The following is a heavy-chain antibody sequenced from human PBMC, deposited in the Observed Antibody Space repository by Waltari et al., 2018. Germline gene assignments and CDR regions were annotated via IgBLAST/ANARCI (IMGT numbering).Heavy chain of an antibody. CDR1: GYSISSGYY. Sequence: QVQLQESGPGLVKPSETLSLTCAVSGYSISSGYYWGWIRQPPGKGLEWIGSIYHSGSTYYNPSLKSRVTISVDTSKNQFSLKLSSVTAADTAVYYCARDYPHYDFWSGFYYFDYWGQGTLVTVSS. D-gene: IGHD3-3*01. CDR2: IYHSGST. J-gene: IGHJ4*02. CDR3: ARDYPHYDFWSGFYYFDY. V-gene: IGHV4-38-2*02.